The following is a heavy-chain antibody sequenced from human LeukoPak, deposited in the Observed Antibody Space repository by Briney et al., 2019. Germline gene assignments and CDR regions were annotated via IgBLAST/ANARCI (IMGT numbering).Heavy chain of an antibody. Sequence: GGSLRLSCAASGFTFSSYSMNWVRQAPGKGLEWVSSISSSSSYIYYADSVKGRFTISRDNAKNSLYLQMNSLRAEDTAVYYCARDRRYCSSTSCYVTLTLDYWGQGTLVTVSS. CDR3: ARDRRYCSSTSCYVTLTLDY. CDR2: ISSSSSYI. D-gene: IGHD2-2*01. J-gene: IGHJ4*02. CDR1: GFTFSSYS. V-gene: IGHV3-21*01.